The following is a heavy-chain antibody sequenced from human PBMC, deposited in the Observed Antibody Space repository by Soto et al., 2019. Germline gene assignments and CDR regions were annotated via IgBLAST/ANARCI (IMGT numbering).Heavy chain of an antibody. CDR1: GGSISSYY. Sequence: PSETLSLTCTVSGGSISSYYWSWIRQPPGKGLEWIGYIYYSGSTNYNPSLKSRVTISVDTSKNQFSLKLSSVTAADTAVYYCARLIMGEVIRNFDYWGQGTLVTVSS. V-gene: IGHV4-59*08. CDR3: ARLIMGEVIRNFDY. D-gene: IGHD3-22*01. CDR2: IYYSGST. J-gene: IGHJ4*02.